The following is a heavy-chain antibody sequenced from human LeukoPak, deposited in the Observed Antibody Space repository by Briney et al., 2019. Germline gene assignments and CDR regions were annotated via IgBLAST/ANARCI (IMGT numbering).Heavy chain of an antibody. J-gene: IGHJ4*02. V-gene: IGHV3-66*01. CDR3: ARERSGSYYL. Sequence: GGSLRLSCAASGFTFSSYAMSWVRQAPGKGLEWVSVIYSGGSTYYADSVKGRFTISRDNSKNTLYLQMNSLRAEDTAVYYCARERSGSYYLWGQGTLVTVSS. CDR1: GFTFSSYA. D-gene: IGHD3-10*01. CDR2: IYSGGST.